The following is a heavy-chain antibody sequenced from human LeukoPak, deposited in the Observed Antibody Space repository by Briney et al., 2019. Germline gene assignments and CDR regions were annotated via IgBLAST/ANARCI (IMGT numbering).Heavy chain of an antibody. V-gene: IGHV3-21*05. CDR1: GFTFSRYC. D-gene: IGHD6-19*01. CDR3: ARSRDLGYSSGWPGFDY. J-gene: IGHJ4*02. Sequence: GGSLRLSCAASGFTFSRYCMNWVRQVPGKGLEWVSYISSTSPPIMYYADSVKGRFTISRDNAKNSLYLQMNSLRAEDTAVYYCARSRDLGYSSGWPGFDYWGQGTLVTVSS. CDR2: ISSTSPPIM.